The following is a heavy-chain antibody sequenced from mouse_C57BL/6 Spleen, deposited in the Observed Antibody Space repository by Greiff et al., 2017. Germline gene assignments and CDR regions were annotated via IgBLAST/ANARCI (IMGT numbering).Heavy chain of an antibody. CDR2: IHPSDSDT. CDR3: AMGSSPWYFDV. J-gene: IGHJ1*03. Sequence: QVQLQQPGAELVKPGASVKVSCKASGYTFTSYWMHWVKQRPGQGLEWIGRIHPSDSDTHSNQQFKGKATWTVDKSSSTAYMQLSSLTSEDSAVYYCAMGSSPWYFDVWGTGTTVTVSS. V-gene: IGHV1-74*01. CDR1: GYTFTSYW. D-gene: IGHD1-1*01.